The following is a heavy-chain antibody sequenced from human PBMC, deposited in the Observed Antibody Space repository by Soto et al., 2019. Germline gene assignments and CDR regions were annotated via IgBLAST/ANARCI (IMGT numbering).Heavy chain of an antibody. J-gene: IGHJ6*03. CDR2: IYPGDSDT. CDR1: GYSFTSYW. Sequence: PGESLKISCKGSGYSFTSYWIGWVRQMPGKGLEWMGIIYPGDSDTRYSPSFQGQVTISADKSISTAYLQWSSLKASDTAMYYFARHEIGLAESWYYYYMDVWGKGTTVTVSS. D-gene: IGHD3-10*01. V-gene: IGHV5-51*01. CDR3: ARHEIGLAESWYYYYMDV.